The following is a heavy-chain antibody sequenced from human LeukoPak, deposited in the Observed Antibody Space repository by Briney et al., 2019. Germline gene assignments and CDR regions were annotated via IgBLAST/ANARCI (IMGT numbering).Heavy chain of an antibody. V-gene: IGHV1-69*16. CDR1: GGTFSSYT. CDR3: ARGAQLRYFDWLLFG. CDR2: IIPILGIA. J-gene: IGHJ4*02. Sequence: SVKVSCKASGGTFSSYTISWVRQAPGQGLEWMGRIIPILGIANYAQKFQGRVTITTDESTSTAYMELSSLRSEDTAVYYCARGAQLRYFDWLLFGWGQGTLVTVSS. D-gene: IGHD3-9*01.